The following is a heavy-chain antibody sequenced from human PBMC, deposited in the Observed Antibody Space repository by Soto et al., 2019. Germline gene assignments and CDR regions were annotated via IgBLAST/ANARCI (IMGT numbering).Heavy chain of an antibody. Sequence: QVQLVESGGGLVKPGGSLRLSCAASGFTFSDYYMSWIRQAPGKGLEWVSYISNSGRTIYYADSVKGRFTISRDNSKNTLYLQMNSLRAEDTAVYYCARDQHTAMVTSGWFDPWGQGTLVTVSS. V-gene: IGHV3-11*04. CDR1: GFTFSDYY. J-gene: IGHJ5*02. CDR2: ISNSGRTI. CDR3: ARDQHTAMVTSGWFDP. D-gene: IGHD5-18*01.